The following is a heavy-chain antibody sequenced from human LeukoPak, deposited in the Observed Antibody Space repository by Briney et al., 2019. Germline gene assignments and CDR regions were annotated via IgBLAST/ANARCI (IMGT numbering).Heavy chain of an antibody. CDR1: GGSISSYY. D-gene: IGHD3-3*01. CDR2: IYTSGST. Sequence: SETLSLTCTVSGGSISSYYWSWIRQPPGKGLEWIGYIYTSGSTNYNPSLKSRVTMSVDTSKNQFSLKLSSVTAADTAVYYCARTQTYYDFWSGYSTAPTYGMDVWGQGTTVTVSS. CDR3: ARTQTYYDFWSGYSTAPTYGMDV. J-gene: IGHJ6*02. V-gene: IGHV4-4*08.